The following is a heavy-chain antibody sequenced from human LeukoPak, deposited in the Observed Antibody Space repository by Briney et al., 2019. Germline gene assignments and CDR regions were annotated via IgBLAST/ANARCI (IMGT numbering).Heavy chain of an antibody. J-gene: IGHJ4*02. CDR1: GGSTSSSSYY. Sequence: PSETLSLTCSVSGGSTSSSSYYWGWIRQPPGKGLEWIGCIYYSGTTYYNPSLKTRLTMSIDTSKNHFSLNLSSVTAADTAVYFCARGEGVMIADFDYWGQGTLVTVSS. CDR3: ARGEGVMIADFDY. CDR2: IYYSGTT. V-gene: IGHV4-39*02. D-gene: IGHD2-21*01.